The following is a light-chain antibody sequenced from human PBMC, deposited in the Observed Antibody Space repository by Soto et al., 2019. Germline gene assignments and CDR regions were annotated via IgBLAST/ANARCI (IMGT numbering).Light chain of an antibody. CDR1: QSVSSN. J-gene: IGKJ5*01. V-gene: IGKV3D-15*01. CDR2: DAS. CDR3: QQYNNRPPIT. Sequence: EIVMTQSPATLSVSPGERATLSCRASQSVSSNLAWYQQKPGQAPRLLIYDASTRATGIPARFSGSGSGTEFTLTISSLQSEDFAIYYCQQYNNRPPITFGQGTRLEMK.